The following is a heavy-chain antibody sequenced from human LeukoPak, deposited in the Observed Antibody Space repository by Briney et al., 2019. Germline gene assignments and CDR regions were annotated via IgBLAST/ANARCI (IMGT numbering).Heavy chain of an antibody. CDR3: ARRTSGAFAI. CDR1: GFSFRTYE. CDR2: ISSSGNTI. J-gene: IGHJ3*02. V-gene: IGHV3-48*03. Sequence: GGSLRLSCAASGFSFRTYEMNWVRQAPGKGLEWISYISSSGNTIYYADSVRGRFTISRDNAKNSLSLQMNSLRAEDAAVYYCARRTSGAFAIWGQGTKVTVSS.